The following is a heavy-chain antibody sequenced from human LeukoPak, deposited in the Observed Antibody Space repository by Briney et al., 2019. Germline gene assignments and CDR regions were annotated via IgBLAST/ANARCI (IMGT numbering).Heavy chain of an antibody. J-gene: IGHJ4*02. V-gene: IGHV3-15*01. CDR1: GFTFSNAW. CDR2: IKSKTDGGTT. Sequence: GGSLRLSCAASGFTFSNAWMSWVRQAPGKGLEWVGRIKSKTDGGTTDYAAPVKGRFTISRDDSKNTLYLQMNSLKTEDTAMYYCTTRTPYCGGDCYSDYFDYWGQGTLVTVSS. D-gene: IGHD2-21*02. CDR3: TTRTPYCGGDCYSDYFDY.